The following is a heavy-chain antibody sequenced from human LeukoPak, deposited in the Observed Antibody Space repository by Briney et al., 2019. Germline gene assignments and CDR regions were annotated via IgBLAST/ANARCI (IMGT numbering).Heavy chain of an antibody. D-gene: IGHD6-13*01. Sequence: SETLSLTCAVYGGSFSGYYWSWIRQPPGKGLEWIGEINHSGSTNYNPSLKSRVTISVDTSKNQFSLKLSSVTAADTAVYYCARVRMAAAATYVLDYWGQGTLVTVSS. CDR2: INHSGST. CDR1: GGSFSGYY. V-gene: IGHV4-34*01. CDR3: ARVRMAAAATYVLDY. J-gene: IGHJ4*02.